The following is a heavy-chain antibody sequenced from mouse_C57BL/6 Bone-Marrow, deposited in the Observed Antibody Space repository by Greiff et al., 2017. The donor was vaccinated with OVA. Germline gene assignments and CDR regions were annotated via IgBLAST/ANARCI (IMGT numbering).Heavy chain of an antibody. CDR3: TREGGYYDYDGAWFAY. CDR1: GFTFSSYA. J-gene: IGHJ3*01. V-gene: IGHV5-9-1*02. D-gene: IGHD2-4*01. CDR2: ISSGGDYI. Sequence: EVQGVESGEGLVKPGGSLKLSCAASGFTFSSYAMSWVRQTPEKRLEWVAYISSGGDYIYYADTVKGRFTISRDNARNTLYLQMSSLKSEDTAMYYCTREGGYYDYDGAWFAYWGQGTLVTVSA.